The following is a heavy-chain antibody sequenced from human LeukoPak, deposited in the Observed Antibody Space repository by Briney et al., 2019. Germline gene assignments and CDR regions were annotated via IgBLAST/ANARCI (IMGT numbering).Heavy chain of an antibody. J-gene: IGHJ3*02. D-gene: IGHD3-22*01. CDR2: IYYSGST. CDR3: ARLAFYDSSGYYYAFEI. CDR1: GGSISSGGYY. Sequence: SETLSLTCTVSGGSISSGGYYWSWIRQHPGTGLEWIGYIYYSGSTYYNPSLNSRVTISVDTSKNHFSLKLSSVTAADTAVYYCARLAFYDSSGYYYAFEIWGQGTMVTVSS. V-gene: IGHV4-31*03.